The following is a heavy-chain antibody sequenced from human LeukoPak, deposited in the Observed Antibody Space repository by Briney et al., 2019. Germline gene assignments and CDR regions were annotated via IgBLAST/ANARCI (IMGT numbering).Heavy chain of an antibody. CDR2: IYHSGNT. D-gene: IGHD6-13*01. J-gene: IGHJ4*02. CDR3: ARARGYGVGYFDY. V-gene: IGHV4-30-2*01. Sequence: SQTLSLTCAVSGGSISSGGYTWSWIRQPPGKGLEWIEYIYHSGNTYYNPSLKSRVTISVDRSKNQFSLKLNSVTAADSAVCYCARARGYGVGYFDYWGQGTLVTVSS. CDR1: GGSISSGGYT.